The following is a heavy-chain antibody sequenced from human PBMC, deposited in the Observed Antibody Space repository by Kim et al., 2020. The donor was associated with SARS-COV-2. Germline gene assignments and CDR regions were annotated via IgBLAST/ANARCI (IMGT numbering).Heavy chain of an antibody. V-gene: IGHV4-34*01. D-gene: IGHD2-2*01. Sequence: YNPSHKGRVTISVATSKNQFFLKLSSVTAADTAVYYCARLVVPAEIPYDYWGQGTLVTVSS. CDR3: ARLVVPAEIPYDY. J-gene: IGHJ4*02.